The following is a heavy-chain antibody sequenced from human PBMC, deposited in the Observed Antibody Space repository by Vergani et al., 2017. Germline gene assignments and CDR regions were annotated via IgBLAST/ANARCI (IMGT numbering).Heavy chain of an antibody. D-gene: IGHD3-10*01. CDR1: GYTFTSYD. CDR3: AGGMKGLLWFGEFGNDY. V-gene: IGHV1-8*01. Sequence: QVQLVQSGAEVKKPGASVKVSCKASGYTFTSYDINWVRQATGQGLEWMGWMNPNSGNTGYAQKVQGRVTMTRNTSMSTAYMELSSLRSEDTAVYYCAGGMKGLLWFGEFGNDYWGQGTLVTVSS. CDR2: MNPNSGNT. J-gene: IGHJ4*02.